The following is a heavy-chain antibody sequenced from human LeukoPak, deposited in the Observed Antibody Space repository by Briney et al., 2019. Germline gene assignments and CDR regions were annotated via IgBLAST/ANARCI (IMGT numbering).Heavy chain of an antibody. Sequence: ASVNVSCKASGYTFTGHFIHWVRQAPGQGLAWMGWSNPNSGGTNYAQKFQGRVTMTRDTSISTAYMELSRVISDDTAVYYCAREYSRYSGTYYDYWGQGTLVTVSS. D-gene: IGHD5-12*01. CDR1: GYTFTGHF. J-gene: IGHJ4*02. CDR3: AREYSRYSGTYYDY. V-gene: IGHV1-2*02. CDR2: SNPNSGGT.